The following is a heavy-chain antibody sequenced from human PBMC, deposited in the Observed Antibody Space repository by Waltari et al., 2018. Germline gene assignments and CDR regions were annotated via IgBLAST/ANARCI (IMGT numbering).Heavy chain of an antibody. J-gene: IGHJ4*02. CDR1: GFIFSSYV. D-gene: IGHD6-19*01. CDR2: IQSGGKT. CDR3: ASARGYGTGWYGVNDY. V-gene: IGHV3-23*01. Sequence: EVQLLESGGGLVQPGGSLRLSWAASGFIFSSYVMSWVRQAPGKGLEWVSAIQSGGKTYYADSVRGRFTISRDNSKNTQYLQMDGLRAEDTAVYYCASARGYGTGWYGVNDYWGQGTLVTVSS.